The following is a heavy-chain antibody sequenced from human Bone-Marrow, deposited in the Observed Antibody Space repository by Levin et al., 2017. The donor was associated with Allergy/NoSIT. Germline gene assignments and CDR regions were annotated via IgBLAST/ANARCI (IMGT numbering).Heavy chain of an antibody. CDR1: GFSLSTSGVA. CDR3: AHRLDYRSSWSPYYFDY. CDR2: NYWDDDK. J-gene: IGHJ4*02. V-gene: IGHV2-5*02. Sequence: KRSGPTLVKPTQTLTLTCTFSGFSLSTSGVAVGWIRQPPGKALEWLALNYWDDDKRYSPSLRSRLTITKDTSKNQVVLTMSNMDPVDTGTYYCAHRLDYRSSWSPYYFDYWGLGTPVTVSS. D-gene: IGHD6-13*01.